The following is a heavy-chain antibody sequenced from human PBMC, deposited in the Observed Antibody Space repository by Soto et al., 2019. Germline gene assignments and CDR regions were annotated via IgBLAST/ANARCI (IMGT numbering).Heavy chain of an antibody. CDR3: ARANGDYYFAY. J-gene: IGHJ4*02. V-gene: IGHV1-18*01. CDR1: GYTFTTYG. D-gene: IGHD4-17*01. Sequence: QVQLVQSGAEVKKPGASVKVSCKASGYTFTTYGISWVRQAPGQGLEWMGWISTYKGDTHYAQKFQGRVTLTTDTPPRTAYRELRSLRFDDRADYSCARANGDYYFAYWGQGTLVTVPS. CDR2: ISTYKGDT.